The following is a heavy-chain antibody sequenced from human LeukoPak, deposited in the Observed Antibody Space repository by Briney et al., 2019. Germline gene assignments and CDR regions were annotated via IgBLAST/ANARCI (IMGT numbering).Heavy chain of an antibody. CDR3: ARRYCTNGVCYRSGFDI. CDR2: IYYSGST. CDR1: GGSISSSSYY. V-gene: IGHV4-39*01. J-gene: IGHJ3*02. D-gene: IGHD2-8*01. Sequence: SETLSLTCTVSGGSISSSSYYWGWIRQPPGKGLEWVGSIYYSGSTYYNPSLQSRVTISADTSKNQFSLKLSSVTAADTAVYYCARRYCTNGVCYRSGFDIWGQGTMVTVSS.